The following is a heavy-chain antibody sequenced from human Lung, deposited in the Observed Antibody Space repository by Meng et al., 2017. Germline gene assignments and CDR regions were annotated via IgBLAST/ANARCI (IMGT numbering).Heavy chain of an antibody. CDR3: ARGPTTMAHDFDY. D-gene: IGHD4-11*01. CDR2: INHSGST. J-gene: IGHJ4*02. Sequence: QGQLQQGDAGLLNPSETLSLTCVVAGGSLSDYYWSWIRQPPGKGLEWIGEINHSGSTNYNPSLESRATISVDTSQNNLSLKLSSVTAADSAVYYCARGPTTMAHDFDYWGQGTLVTVSS. CDR1: GGSLSDYY. V-gene: IGHV4-34*01.